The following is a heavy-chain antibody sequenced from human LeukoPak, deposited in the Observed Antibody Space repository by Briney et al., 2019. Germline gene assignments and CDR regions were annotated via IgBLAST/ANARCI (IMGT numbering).Heavy chain of an antibody. D-gene: IGHD4-23*01. CDR3: ARHNDYGGNFNYFDY. V-gene: IGHV1-69*13. J-gene: IGHJ4*02. CDR1: GGTFSSYA. Sequence: SVKVSCKASGGTFSSYAISWVRQAPGQGLEWMGGIIPIFGTANYAQKFQGRVTITADESTSTAYMELSSLRSEDTAVYYCARHNDYGGNFNYFDYWGQGTLVTVSS. CDR2: IIPIFGTA.